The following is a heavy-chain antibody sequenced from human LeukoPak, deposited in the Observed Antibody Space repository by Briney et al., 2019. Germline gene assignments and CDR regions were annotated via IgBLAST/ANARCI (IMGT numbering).Heavy chain of an antibody. Sequence: GGSLRLSCAASGFTFSSYSMNWVRQAPGKGLEWVSSISSSSSYIYYADSVKGRFTISRDNAKNSLYLQMNSLRAEDTAVYYCARVGYGDYRAYWYFDLWGRGTLVTVSS. CDR2: ISSSSSYI. CDR1: GFTFSSYS. J-gene: IGHJ2*01. CDR3: ARVGYGDYRAYWYFDL. V-gene: IGHV3-21*01. D-gene: IGHD4-17*01.